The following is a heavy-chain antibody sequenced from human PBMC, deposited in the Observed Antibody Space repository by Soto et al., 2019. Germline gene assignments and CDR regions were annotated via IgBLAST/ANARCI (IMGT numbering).Heavy chain of an antibody. J-gene: IGHJ4*02. CDR3: ARGGHVVVVTAALDY. Sequence: QVQLMQSGAEVKKPGASVKVSCKASGDTFTEYYIHWVRQAPGQGLEWMGTVNPSGGHTTYEQHFLGTVTMTRDTSTSTLYMKLTSLTSEDTAVYYCARGGHVVVVTAALDYWGQGTLVTVSS. CDR1: GDTFTEYY. D-gene: IGHD2-21*02. CDR2: VNPSGGHT. V-gene: IGHV1-46*01.